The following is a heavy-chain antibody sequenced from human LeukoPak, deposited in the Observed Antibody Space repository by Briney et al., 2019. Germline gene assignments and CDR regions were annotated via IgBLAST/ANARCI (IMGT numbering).Heavy chain of an antibody. V-gene: IGHV3-7*03. J-gene: IGHJ4*02. CDR2: IKQDGSEK. D-gene: IGHD3-22*01. CDR1: GFAFNTYW. Sequence: GGSLRLSCAASGFAFNTYWMSWVRQAPGKGLEWVANIKQDGSEKYYVDSVKGRFTISRDNSKNTLYLQMNSLRAEDTAVYYCASGPRDYYDSSGQLEFDYWGQGTLVTVSS. CDR3: ASGPRDYYDSSGQLEFDY.